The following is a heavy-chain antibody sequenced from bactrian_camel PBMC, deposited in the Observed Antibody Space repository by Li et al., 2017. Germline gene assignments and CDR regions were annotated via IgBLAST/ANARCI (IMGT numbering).Heavy chain of an antibody. CDR2: INRGGTT. D-gene: IGHD4*01. CDR3: ATLSGGQGFSDTDVDGEYNY. J-gene: IGHJ4*01. CDR1: GFTLSSYR. V-gene: IGHV3S1*01. Sequence: HVQLVESGGALVQPGGSLRLSCTASGFTLSSYRTYWVRQAPGKGLEWVSIINRGGTTYYADSVKGRFTIPRDNAKNTVYLQMHSLKSEDTAMYFCATLSGGQGFSDTDVDGEYNYWGQGTQVTVS.